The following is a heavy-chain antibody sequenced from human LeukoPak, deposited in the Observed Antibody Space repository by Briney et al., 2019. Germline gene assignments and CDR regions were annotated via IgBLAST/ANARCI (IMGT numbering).Heavy chain of an antibody. V-gene: IGHV3-7*05. Sequence: GGCVRLSCAASGFTYSSYWMSWARQAPGKGLEWVANINQDGSEIYYVDSVKGRFTISRDNAKNSLYLQMNSLRAEDTALYYCARESTGSYVDFWGQAALSPSPQ. J-gene: IGHJ4*02. CDR2: INQDGSEI. CDR1: GFTYSSYW. CDR3: ARESTGSYVDF. D-gene: IGHD6-19*01.